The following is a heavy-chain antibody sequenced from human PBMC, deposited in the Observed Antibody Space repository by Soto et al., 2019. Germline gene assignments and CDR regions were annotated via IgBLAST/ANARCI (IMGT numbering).Heavy chain of an antibody. CDR1: GGSISSSSYY. D-gene: IGHD2-15*01. V-gene: IGHV4-39*01. CDR3: ARHTPAISISDH. Sequence: QLQLQESGPGLVKPSETLSLTCPVSGGSISSSSYYWGWIRQPPGKGLEWIGIIYYSGSTYYNTSLKSRVTISVDTSKNQFSLKLSSVTAADTAVYYCARHTPAISISDHWGQGTLVTVSS. CDR2: IYYSGST. J-gene: IGHJ4*02.